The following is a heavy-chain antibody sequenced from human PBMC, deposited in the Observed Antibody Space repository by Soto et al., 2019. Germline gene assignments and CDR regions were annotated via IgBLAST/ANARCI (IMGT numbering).Heavy chain of an antibody. CDR1: GYTFTSYD. D-gene: IGHD3-10*01. Sequence: QVQLVQSGAEVKKPGASVKVSCKASGYTFTSYDINWVRQATGQGLEWMGWMNPNSGNTGYAQKFQGRVTMTRNTSISTAYMELSSLRSEDTAGYYCASCLYYYGSGTHEAFDIWGQGTMVTVSS. V-gene: IGHV1-8*01. CDR2: MNPNSGNT. CDR3: ASCLYYYGSGTHEAFDI. J-gene: IGHJ3*02.